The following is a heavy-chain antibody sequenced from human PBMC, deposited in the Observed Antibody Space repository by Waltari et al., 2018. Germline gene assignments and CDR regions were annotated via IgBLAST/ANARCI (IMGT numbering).Heavy chain of an antibody. D-gene: IGHD1-26*01. CDR2: IRYDGSNK. CDR1: GFTFSSYS. Sequence: VQLVESGGGLVKPGGSLRLSCAASGFTFSSYSMNWVRQAPGKGLEWVAFIRYDGSNKYYADSVKGRFTISRDNSKNTLYLQMNSLRAEDTAVYYCAKNGIVGATDLFSDYWGQGTLVTVSS. V-gene: IGHV3-30*02. CDR3: AKNGIVGATDLFSDY. J-gene: IGHJ4*02.